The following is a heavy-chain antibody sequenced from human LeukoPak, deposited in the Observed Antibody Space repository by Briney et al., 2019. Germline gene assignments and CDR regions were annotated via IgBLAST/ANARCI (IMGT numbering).Heavy chain of an antibody. J-gene: IGHJ4*02. Sequence: SETLSLTCTVSGGSISSYYWSWIRQPAGEGLEWIGRIYTSGSTNYNPSLKSRVTMSVDTSKNQFSLKLSSVTAADTAVYYCARGYDSSGWYYFDYWGQGTLVTVSS. V-gene: IGHV4-4*07. CDR3: ARGYDSSGWYYFDY. D-gene: IGHD6-19*01. CDR1: GGSISSYY. CDR2: IYTSGST.